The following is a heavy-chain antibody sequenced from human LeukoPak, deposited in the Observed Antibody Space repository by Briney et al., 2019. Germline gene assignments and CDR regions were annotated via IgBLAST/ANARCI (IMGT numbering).Heavy chain of an antibody. CDR3: ARGYYSSSRFDS. CDR1: GFPFNNYW. Sequence: TGGSLRLSCAAAGFPFNNYWMHWVRQAPGKGLVWVSRVNSDGSTTNYADSVKGRFTISRDNAENTLYMRMNSLRPEDTAVYYCARGYYSSSRFDSWGQGTLVTVSS. J-gene: IGHJ4*02. D-gene: IGHD6-13*01. CDR2: VNSDGSTT. V-gene: IGHV3-74*01.